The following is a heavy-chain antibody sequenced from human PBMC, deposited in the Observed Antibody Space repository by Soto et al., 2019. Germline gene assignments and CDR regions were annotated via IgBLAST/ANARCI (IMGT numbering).Heavy chain of an antibody. D-gene: IGHD3-10*01. J-gene: IGHJ4*02. CDR2: VIDIFGTS. CDR1: GGALSTLS. Sequence: QVQLVQSGAEVKQPGASVTVSCTASGGALSTLSINWMRQTPGQGLEWMGGVIDIFGTSSFAQKFQGRVTFTADESTTTAYMELSGLTSEDTTIYFCATGKLSMAGQHFDYWGQGTLVTVSS. CDR3: ATGKLSMAGQHFDY. V-gene: IGHV1-69*01.